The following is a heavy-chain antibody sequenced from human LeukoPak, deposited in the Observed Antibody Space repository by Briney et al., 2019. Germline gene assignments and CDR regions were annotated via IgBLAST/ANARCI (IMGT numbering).Heavy chain of an antibody. CDR1: RFTFSSYG. CDR3: AKDGGNWAFDI. CDR2: TWYDGGNK. Sequence: GGSLRLSCAASRFTFSSYGMHWVRQAPGKGLEWVAFTWYDGGNKYYGDSVKGRFTISRDNSKNTLYLQMSSLRAEDTAVYYCAKDGGNWAFDIWGQGTMVTVSS. D-gene: IGHD3-16*01. J-gene: IGHJ3*02. V-gene: IGHV3-30*02.